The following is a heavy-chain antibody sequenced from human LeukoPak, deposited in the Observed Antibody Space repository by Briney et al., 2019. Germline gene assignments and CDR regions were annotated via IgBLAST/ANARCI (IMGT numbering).Heavy chain of an antibody. CDR2: IDRRGNT. CDR3: ARGRGYSYSPYYMDV. Sequence: SETLSLTCTVSGDSITSNGFYWSWVRQAAGKGPEWIGRIDRRGNTNYNPSLKSRVTISVDTSKNQFSLKLSSVTAADTAVYYCARGRGYSYSPYYMDVWGKGTTVTISS. CDR1: GDSITSNGFY. D-gene: IGHD5-18*01. J-gene: IGHJ6*03. V-gene: IGHV4-61*10.